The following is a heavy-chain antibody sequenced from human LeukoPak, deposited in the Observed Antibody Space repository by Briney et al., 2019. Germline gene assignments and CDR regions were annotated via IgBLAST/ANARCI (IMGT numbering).Heavy chain of an antibody. CDR1: GYSISSGYY. Sequence: SETLSLTCAVSGYSISSGYYWGWIRQPPGKGLEWIGSIYHSGSTYYNPSLKSRVTISVDTSKNQFSLKLSSVTAADTAVYYCARHSRLEWLLSSQYYYYYMDVWGKGTTVTASS. D-gene: IGHD3-3*01. CDR2: IYHSGST. J-gene: IGHJ6*03. CDR3: ARHSRLEWLLSSQYYYYYMDV. V-gene: IGHV4-38-2*01.